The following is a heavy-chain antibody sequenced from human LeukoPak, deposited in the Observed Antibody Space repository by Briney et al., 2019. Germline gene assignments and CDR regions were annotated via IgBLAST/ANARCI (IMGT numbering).Heavy chain of an antibody. Sequence: SETLSLTCTVSGGSISSYYWSWIRQPPGKGLEWIGYIYYSGSTNYNPSLKSRVTISVDTSKNQFSLKLSSVTAADTAVYYGARDSGSYYRGDAFDIWGQGTMVTVSS. V-gene: IGHV4-59*01. CDR2: IYYSGST. D-gene: IGHD1-26*01. J-gene: IGHJ3*02. CDR3: ARDSGSYYRGDAFDI. CDR1: GGSISSYY.